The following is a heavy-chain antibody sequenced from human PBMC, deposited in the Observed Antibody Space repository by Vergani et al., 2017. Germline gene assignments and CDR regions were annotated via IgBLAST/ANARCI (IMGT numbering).Heavy chain of an antibody. Sequence: QLQLQESGPGLVKPSETLSLTCTVSGGSISSSSHYWAWIRPPPGKGLEWIGSCFYSGNTYYSPSLTSRVTISVDTSENHLSLKLSSVTAADTAVYYCARRTLDRSEYRGAFDYWGQGTLVTVSS. CDR3: ARRTLDRSEYRGAFDY. V-gene: IGHV4-39*01. CDR2: CFYSGNT. CDR1: GGSISSSSHY. D-gene: IGHD2-21*01. J-gene: IGHJ4*02.